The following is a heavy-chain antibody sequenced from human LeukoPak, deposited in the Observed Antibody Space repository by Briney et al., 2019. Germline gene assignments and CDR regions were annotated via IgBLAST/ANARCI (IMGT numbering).Heavy chain of an antibody. D-gene: IGHD3-16*01. J-gene: IGHJ4*02. CDR2: IIPILGIA. V-gene: IGHV1-69*04. CDR1: GGTFSSYA. CDR3: ARVLREENDYVWESRIDLYYFDY. Sequence: ASVKVSCKASGGTFSSYAISWVRQAPGQGLEWMGRIIPILGIANYAQKLQGRVTMTTDTSTSTAYMELRSLRSDDTAVYYCARVLREENDYVWESRIDLYYFDYWGQGTLVTVSS.